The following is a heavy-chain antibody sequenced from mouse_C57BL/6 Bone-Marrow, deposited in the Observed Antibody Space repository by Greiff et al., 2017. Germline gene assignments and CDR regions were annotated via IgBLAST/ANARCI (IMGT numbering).Heavy chain of an antibody. D-gene: IGHD2-12*01. V-gene: IGHV3-1*01. CDR1: GYSITSGYD. CDR2: ISYSGST. J-gene: IGHJ2*01. CDR3: ARRFYDGYFDY. Sequence: EVQRVESGPGMVKPSQSLSLTCTVTGYSITSGYDWHWIRHFPGNKLEWMGYISYSGSTNYNPSLKSRISITHDTSKNHFFLKLNSVTTEDTATYYCARRFYDGYFDYWGQGTTLTVSS.